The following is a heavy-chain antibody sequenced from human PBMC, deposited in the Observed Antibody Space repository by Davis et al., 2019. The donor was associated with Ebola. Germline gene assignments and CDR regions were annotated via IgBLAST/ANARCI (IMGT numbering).Heavy chain of an antibody. V-gene: IGHV5-51*01. CDR2: ILPGDSDT. J-gene: IGHJ4*02. Sequence: GESLKISCKASGYSFTSFWIGWVRQPPGQGLEWMGAILPGDSDTRYSPSFQGQVTISADKSISTAYLQWSSLKASDTAMYYCARSGYCGGDCYSDYWGQGTLVTVSS. D-gene: IGHD2-21*02. CDR3: ARSGYCGGDCYSDY. CDR1: GYSFTSFW.